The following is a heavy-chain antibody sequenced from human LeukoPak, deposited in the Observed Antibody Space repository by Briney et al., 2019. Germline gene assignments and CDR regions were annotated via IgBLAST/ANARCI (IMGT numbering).Heavy chain of an antibody. J-gene: IGHJ4*02. CDR2: IYSGGST. CDR1: GFTVSSNY. V-gene: IGHV3-53*01. Sequence: PGGSLRLSCAASGFTVSSNYMSWVRQAPGKGLEWVSVIYSGGSTYYADSVEGRFTISRDNSKKTLYLQMNSLRAEDTAVYYCARGDSGSYSLSYLDYWGQGTLVTVSS. CDR3: ARGDSGSYSLSYLDY. D-gene: IGHD1-26*01.